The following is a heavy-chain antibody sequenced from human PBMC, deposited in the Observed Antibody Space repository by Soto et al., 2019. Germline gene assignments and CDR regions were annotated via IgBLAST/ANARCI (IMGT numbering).Heavy chain of an antibody. CDR3: ARDLGPRVVVTLRGKNYWYFDL. D-gene: IGHD3-22*01. J-gene: IGHJ2*01. V-gene: IGHV3-21*01. CDR2: ISSSSSYI. CDR1: GFTFSSYS. Sequence: EVQLVESGGGLVKPGGSLRLSCAASGFTFSSYSMNWVRQAPGKGLEWVSSISSSSSYIYYADSVKGRFTISRDNAKNSLYLQMNSLRAEDTAVYYCARDLGPRVVVTLRGKNYWYFDLWGRGTLVTVSS.